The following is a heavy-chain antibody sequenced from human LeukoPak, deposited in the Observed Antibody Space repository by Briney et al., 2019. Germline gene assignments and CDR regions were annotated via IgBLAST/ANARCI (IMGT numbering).Heavy chain of an antibody. D-gene: IGHD1-14*01. Sequence: GASVKVSCKASGGTFSTDAISWVRQAPGQGLEWMGWISAYNGNTNYAQKLQGRVTMTTDTSTSTAYMELRSLRSDDTAVYYCARDPGPGNRAFDIWGQGTMVTVSS. V-gene: IGHV1-18*01. CDR3: ARDPGPGNRAFDI. CDR2: ISAYNGNT. J-gene: IGHJ3*02. CDR1: GGTFSTDA.